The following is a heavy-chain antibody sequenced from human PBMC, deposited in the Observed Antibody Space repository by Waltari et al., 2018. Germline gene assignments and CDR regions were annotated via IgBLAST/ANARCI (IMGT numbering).Heavy chain of an antibody. Sequence: QVQLVESGGGVVQPGRSLRLSCAASGFTFSSYAMHWVRQAPGKGLEWVEVISYDGSNKYYADSVKGRFTISRDNSKNTLYLQMNSLRAEDTAVYYCARAAFLWFRELLIGSDWGQGTLVTVSS. CDR2: ISYDGSNK. CDR3: ARAAFLWFRELLIGSD. CDR1: GFTFSSYA. J-gene: IGHJ4*02. D-gene: IGHD3-10*01. V-gene: IGHV3-30-3*01.